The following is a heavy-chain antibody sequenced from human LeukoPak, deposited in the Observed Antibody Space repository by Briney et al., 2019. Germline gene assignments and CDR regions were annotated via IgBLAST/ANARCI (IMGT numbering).Heavy chain of an antibody. D-gene: IGHD6-13*01. CDR3: ARGLGEQLVNYYYYMDV. Sequence: SETLSLTCTVPGGSISSYYWSWIRQPAGKGLEWIGRIYTSGSTNYNPSLKSRVTMSVDTSKNQFSLKLSSVTAADTAVYCCARGLGEQLVNYYYYMDVWDKGTTVTVSS. V-gene: IGHV4-4*07. CDR2: IYTSGST. CDR1: GGSISSYY. J-gene: IGHJ6*03.